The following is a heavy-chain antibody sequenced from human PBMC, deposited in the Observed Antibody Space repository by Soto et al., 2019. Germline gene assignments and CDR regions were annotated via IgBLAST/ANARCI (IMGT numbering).Heavy chain of an antibody. CDR3: ARDRDYYYGMDV. V-gene: IGHV3-7*03. Sequence: GSLRLSCAASGFTFSSYWMSWVRQAPGKGLEWVANIKQDGSEKNYVDSVKGRFTISRDNAKNSLHLQMNSLRAEDTAVYYCARDRDYYYGMDVWGQGTTVTVSS. CDR2: IKQDGSEK. CDR1: GFTFSSYW. J-gene: IGHJ6*02.